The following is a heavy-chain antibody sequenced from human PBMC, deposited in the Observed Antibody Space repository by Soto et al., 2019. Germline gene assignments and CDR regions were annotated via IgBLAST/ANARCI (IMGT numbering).Heavy chain of an antibody. CDR2: IKRDGSET. Sequence: GGSLRLSCAASGVPFRNDWMTWVRQAPGKGLEWVANIKRDGSETYYVDSVKGRFTISRDNAKNSVYLQMNRLRDEDTAVYYCARGGSTSSNYWTYWGQGTPVTVSS. D-gene: IGHD6-13*01. J-gene: IGHJ4*02. V-gene: IGHV3-7*01. CDR1: GVPFRNDW. CDR3: ARGGSTSSNYWTY.